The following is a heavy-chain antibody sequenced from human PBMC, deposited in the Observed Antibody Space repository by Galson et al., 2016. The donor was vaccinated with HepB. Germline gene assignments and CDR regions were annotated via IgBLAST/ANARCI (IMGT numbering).Heavy chain of an antibody. Sequence: SLRLSCAVSGFTVSGSYMSWVRQAPGKGLEWVSVIYSDGTTKYADSVKGRFIISRDNSKNTLYLQMNSLGAEDTAVYYCASCMGWYGMCAFEIWGQGTMVTVSS. CDR1: GFTVSGSY. CDR3: ASCMGWYGMCAFEI. V-gene: IGHV3-66*01. CDR2: IYSDGTT. D-gene: IGHD6-13*01. J-gene: IGHJ3*02.